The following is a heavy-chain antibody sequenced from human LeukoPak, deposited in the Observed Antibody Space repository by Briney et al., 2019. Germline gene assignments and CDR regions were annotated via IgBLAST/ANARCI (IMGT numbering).Heavy chain of an antibody. CDR1: GFTFSDST. CDR2: ISGSGGST. V-gene: IGHV3-23*01. CDR3: AKDLPGGYFDWSFDY. J-gene: IGHJ4*02. Sequence: AGGSLRLSCAASGFTFSDSTMGWVRQAPGKGLEWVSAISGSGGSTYYADSVKGRFTISRDNSKNTLYLQMNSLRAEDTAVYYCAKDLPGGYFDWSFDYWGQGTLVTVSS. D-gene: IGHD3-9*01.